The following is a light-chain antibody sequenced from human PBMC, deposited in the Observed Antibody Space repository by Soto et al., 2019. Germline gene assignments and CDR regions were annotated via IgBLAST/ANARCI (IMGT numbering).Light chain of an antibody. CDR1: QSISSW. CDR3: QQYNTYWT. V-gene: IGKV1-5*03. CDR2: KAS. Sequence: DIQMTQSPSTLSASVGDRVTITCRASQSISSWLAWYQQKPGKAPKLLIYKASSLESGVPSRFSGSGSGTEFTLTISGLQPDDFATYYCQQYNTYWTFGQGTKLEIK. J-gene: IGKJ1*01.